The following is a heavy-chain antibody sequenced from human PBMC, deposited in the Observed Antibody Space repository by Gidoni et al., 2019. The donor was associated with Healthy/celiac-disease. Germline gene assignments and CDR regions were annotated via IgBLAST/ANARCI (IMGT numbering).Heavy chain of an antibody. CDR3: ARGEGYCSGGSCPGANYFDY. V-gene: IGHV3-21*06. CDR1: GFPFSSSS. J-gene: IGHJ4*02. CDR2: ISSSSSYI. D-gene: IGHD2-15*01. Sequence: EFQLVASGGGLVKPGGSLRLSCAASGFPFSSSSMNWFRQAPGKGLEWVSSISSSSSYIYYADSVKGRFTISRDNAKNSLYLQMNSLRAEDTAVYYCARGEGYCSGGSCPGANYFDYWGQGTLVTVSS.